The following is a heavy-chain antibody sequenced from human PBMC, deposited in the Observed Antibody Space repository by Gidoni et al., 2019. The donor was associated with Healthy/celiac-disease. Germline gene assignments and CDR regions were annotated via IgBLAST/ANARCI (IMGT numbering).Heavy chain of an antibody. V-gene: IGHV4-39*01. J-gene: IGHJ4*02. CDR2: IYYGGST. CDR1: GGSVSSSSYY. CDR3: ARLNLKGISSSLDFDY. Sequence: QLQLQESGPGLVQPSENLSLTCTVPGGSVSSSSYYWCWIRQPPGKGLVWIGSIYYGGSTYCNPSLKSRVTISVDTSKHQFSLKLRSVTAADTAVYDCARLNLKGISSSLDFDYGGQGTLVTVSS. D-gene: IGHD6-13*01.